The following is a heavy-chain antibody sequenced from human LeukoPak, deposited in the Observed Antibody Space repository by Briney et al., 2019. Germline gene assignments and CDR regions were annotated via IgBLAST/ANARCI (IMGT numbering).Heavy chain of an antibody. CDR3: ARQQQMVIDH. V-gene: IGHV3-33*01. Sequence: GGSLRLSCAASGFTFGSSDTHWVRQAPGKGLEWVAVIWNDGSNKYDADSVKGRFTISRDNSKNTVFLQMISLRAEDTAVYYCARQQQMVIDHWGQGTLVTVSS. CDR1: GFTFGSSD. J-gene: IGHJ4*02. D-gene: IGHD6-13*01. CDR2: IWNDGSNK.